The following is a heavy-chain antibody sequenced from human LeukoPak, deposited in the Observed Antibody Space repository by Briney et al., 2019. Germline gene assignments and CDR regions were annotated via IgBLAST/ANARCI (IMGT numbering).Heavy chain of an antibody. CDR1: GFTFDDYA. CDR2: ISWNSGSI. D-gene: IGHD3-9*01. CDR3: AKWGDYDVLTGYYVSDY. J-gene: IGHJ4*02. V-gene: IGHV3-9*01. Sequence: GRSLRLSCAASGFTFDDYAMHWVRQAPGKGLEWVSGISWNSGSIGYADSVKGRFTISRDNAKNSLYLQMNSLRAEDTALYYCAKWGDYDVLTGYYVSDYWGQGTLVTVSS.